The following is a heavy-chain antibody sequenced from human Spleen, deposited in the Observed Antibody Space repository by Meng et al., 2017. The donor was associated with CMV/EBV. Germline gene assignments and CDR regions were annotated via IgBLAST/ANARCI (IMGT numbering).Heavy chain of an antibody. CDR2: INHSGST. CDR3: ARVRGGGQLLSGDPDY. J-gene: IGHJ4*02. V-gene: IGHV4-34*01. CDR1: GDSISGYY. Sequence: SETLSLTCTASGDSISGYYWSWIRQPPGKGLEWIGEINHSGSTNYNPSLKSRVTISVDTSKDQFPLKLSSVTAADTAVYYWARVRGGGQLLSGDPDYWGQGTLVTVSS. D-gene: IGHD2-2*01.